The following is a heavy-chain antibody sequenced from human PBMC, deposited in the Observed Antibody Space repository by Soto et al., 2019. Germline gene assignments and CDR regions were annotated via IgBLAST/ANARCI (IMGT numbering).Heavy chain of an antibody. J-gene: IGHJ5*02. Sequence: SETLSLTCAVSGGSISSSNWWSWVRQPPGKGLGWIGEIYHSGSTNYNPSLKSRATISVDKSKNQFSLKLSSVTAADTAVYYCARILVRGMLFDPWGQGTLVTVSS. CDR1: GGSISSSNW. CDR2: IYHSGST. V-gene: IGHV4-4*02. D-gene: IGHD3-10*01. CDR3: ARILVRGMLFDP.